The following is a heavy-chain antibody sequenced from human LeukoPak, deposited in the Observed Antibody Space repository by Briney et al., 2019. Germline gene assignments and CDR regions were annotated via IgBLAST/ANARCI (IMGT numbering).Heavy chain of an antibody. CDR2: ISSSGSTI. D-gene: IGHD3-10*01. Sequence: GGSLRLSRAASGFTFSSYEMNCVRQAPGKGLEWVSYISSSGSTIYYADSVKGRFTISRDNAKNSLYLQMNSLRAEDTAVYYCAKGLNAYGSGSYSHLDAFDMWGQGTMVTVSS. CDR1: GFTFSSYE. V-gene: IGHV3-48*03. J-gene: IGHJ3*02. CDR3: AKGLNAYGSGSYSHLDAFDM.